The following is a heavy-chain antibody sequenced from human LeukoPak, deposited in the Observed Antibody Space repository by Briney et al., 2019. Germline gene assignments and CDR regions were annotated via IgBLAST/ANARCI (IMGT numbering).Heavy chain of an antibody. CDR1: GFTFSSYS. J-gene: IGHJ4*02. CDR3: ARDLWLAVAATDY. Sequence: GGSLRLSCAASGFTFSSYSMNWVRQTPGKGLEWVSYISSSGSTIYYADSVKGRFTISRDNARNSLYLQTNSLRAEDTALYYCARDLWLAVAATDYWGQGTLVTVSS. D-gene: IGHD2-15*01. V-gene: IGHV3-48*01. CDR2: ISSSGSTI.